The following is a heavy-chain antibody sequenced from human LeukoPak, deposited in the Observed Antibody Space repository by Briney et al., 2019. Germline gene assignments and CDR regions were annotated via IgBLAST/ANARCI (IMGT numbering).Heavy chain of an antibody. D-gene: IGHD4-17*01. CDR3: ARDPSRLRSRFEY. J-gene: IGHJ4*02. CDR1: GGTFSSYA. CDR2: IIPIFGTA. V-gene: IGHV1-69*01. Sequence: ASEKVSCKASGGTFSSYAISWVRQAPGQGLEWMGGIIPIFGTANYAQKFQGRVTITADESTSTAYMELSSLRSEDTAVYYCARDPSRLRSRFEYWGQGTLVTVSS.